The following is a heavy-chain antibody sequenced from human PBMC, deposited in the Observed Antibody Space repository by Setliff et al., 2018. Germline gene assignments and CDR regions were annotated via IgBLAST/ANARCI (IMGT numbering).Heavy chain of an antibody. CDR3: ARRVSYDSSGYPLGY. J-gene: IGHJ4*02. V-gene: IGHV1-46*01. CDR2: VNPSGGHP. Sequence: ASVKVSCKSSGYTFINFHLHWVRLAPGQGLQWMGMVNPSGGHPVYAQKFQGRVTMTSGTSTNTVYMDLSSLTSEDTAVYFCARRVSYDSSGYPLGYWGQGTLVTVSS. CDR1: GYTFINFH. D-gene: IGHD3-22*01.